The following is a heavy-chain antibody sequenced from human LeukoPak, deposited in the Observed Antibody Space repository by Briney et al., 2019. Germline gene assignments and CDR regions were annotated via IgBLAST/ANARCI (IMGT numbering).Heavy chain of an antibody. V-gene: IGHV1-69*04. CDR1: GGTFSSLA. D-gene: IGHD3-9*01. CDR3: ARGTRLVSGYYGMDV. CDR2: IIPLLDIP. J-gene: IGHJ6*02. Sequence: SVKVSCKASGGTFSSLAISWVRQAPGQGLEWMGRIIPLLDIPNYAQKFQGKVTITADKSTSTVYMELSSLKSEDTAVYFCARGTRLVSGYYGMDVWGQGTTVIVS.